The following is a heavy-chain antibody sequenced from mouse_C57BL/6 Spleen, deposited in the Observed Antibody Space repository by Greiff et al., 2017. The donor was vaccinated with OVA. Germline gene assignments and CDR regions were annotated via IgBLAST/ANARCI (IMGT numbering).Heavy chain of an antibody. CDR3: AREGNPYYFDY. Sequence: EVKLMESGGDLVNPGGSLKLSCAASGFTFSSYGMSWVRQTPDKRLEWVATISSGGSYTYYPDSVKGRFTISRDNAKNTLYLQMSSLKSEDTAMYYCAREGNPYYFDYWGQGTTLTVSS. J-gene: IGHJ2*01. CDR1: GFTFSSYG. D-gene: IGHD2-1*01. CDR2: ISSGGSYT. V-gene: IGHV5-6*01.